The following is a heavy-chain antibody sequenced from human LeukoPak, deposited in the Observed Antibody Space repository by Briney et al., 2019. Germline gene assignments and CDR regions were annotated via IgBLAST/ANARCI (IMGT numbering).Heavy chain of an antibody. V-gene: IGHV1-69*10. Sequence: SVKVSCKASGGTFSSYAISWVRQAPGQGLEWMGWIIPRLGIANYAQKFQGRVTISADKSTSTAYMELSSLRSEDTAVYYCARGISGDGTYDAFDFWGQGTMVTVSS. J-gene: IGHJ3*01. CDR1: GGTFSSYA. CDR2: IIPRLGIA. D-gene: IGHD1-14*01. CDR3: ARGISGDGTYDAFDF.